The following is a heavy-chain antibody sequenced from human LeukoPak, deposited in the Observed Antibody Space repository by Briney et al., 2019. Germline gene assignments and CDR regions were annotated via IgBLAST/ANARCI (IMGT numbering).Heavy chain of an antibody. CDR1: GGSISSYH. D-gene: IGHD6-6*01. V-gene: IGHV4-59*01. J-gene: IGHJ5*02. CDR2: IYYSGST. Sequence: ASETLSLTCTVSGGSISSYHWSWIRQSPGKGLEWIGYIYYSGSTNYNPSPKSRVTISLDTSKNQFSLKLISVTAADTAVYYCARAYGGYSSSPYNWLDPWGQGTLVTVSS. CDR3: ARAYGGYSSSPYNWLDP.